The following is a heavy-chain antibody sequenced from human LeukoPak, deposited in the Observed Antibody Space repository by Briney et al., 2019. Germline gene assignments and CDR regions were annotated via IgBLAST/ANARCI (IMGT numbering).Heavy chain of an antibody. CDR1: GYTFTSYA. V-gene: IGHV7-4-1*02. CDR2: INTNTGNP. J-gene: IGHJ5*02. Sequence: ASVKVSCKASGYTFTSYAMNWVRQAPGQGLEWMGRINTNTGNPTYAQGFTGRFVFSLDTSVSTAYLQISSLKAEDTAVYYCARDPEPYNWNYNWFDPWGQGTLVTVSS. D-gene: IGHD1-7*01. CDR3: ARDPEPYNWNYNWFDP.